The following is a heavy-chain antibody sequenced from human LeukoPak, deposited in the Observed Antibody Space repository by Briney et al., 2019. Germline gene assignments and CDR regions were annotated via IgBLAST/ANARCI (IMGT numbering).Heavy chain of an antibody. CDR3: ASTPPRVGATNYYYYGMDV. Sequence: SVKVSCRASGGTFSSYAISWVRQAPGQGLEWMGRIIPILGIANYAQKFQGRVTITADKSTSTAYMELSSLRSEDTAVYYCASTPPRVGATNYYYYGMDVWGQGTTVTVSS. D-gene: IGHD1-26*01. CDR2: IIPILGIA. J-gene: IGHJ6*02. V-gene: IGHV1-69*04. CDR1: GGTFSSYA.